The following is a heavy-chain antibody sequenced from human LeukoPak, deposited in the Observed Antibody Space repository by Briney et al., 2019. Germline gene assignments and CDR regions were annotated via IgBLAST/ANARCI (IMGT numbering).Heavy chain of an antibody. CDR2: ISAYNGNT. V-gene: IGHV1-18*01. CDR3: ARVTAAAYVPYYFDY. D-gene: IGHD6-13*01. Sequence: GASVKVSCKASGYTFTSFGISWVRQAPGQGLEWMGWISAYNGNTNYAQKLQGRVTMTTDTSTSTAYMEVRSLRSDDTAVYYCARVTAAAYVPYYFDYWGQGTLVTVSA. CDR1: GYTFTSFG. J-gene: IGHJ4*02.